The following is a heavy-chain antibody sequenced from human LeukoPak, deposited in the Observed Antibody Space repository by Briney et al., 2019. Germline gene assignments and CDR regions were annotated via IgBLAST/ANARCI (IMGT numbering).Heavy chain of an antibody. Sequence: ASVKVSCKASGYTFTGYYMHWVRQAPGQGLEWMGWINPNSGGTNYAQKFQGRVTMTRDTSISTAYMELSRLRSDDTAVYYCARGWDDILTGHSFDYWGQGTLVTVSS. D-gene: IGHD3-9*01. CDR3: ARGWDDILTGHSFDY. CDR1: GYTFTGYY. CDR2: INPNSGGT. J-gene: IGHJ4*02. V-gene: IGHV1-2*02.